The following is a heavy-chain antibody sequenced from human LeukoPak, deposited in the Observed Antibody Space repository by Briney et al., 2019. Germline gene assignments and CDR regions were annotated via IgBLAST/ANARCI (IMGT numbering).Heavy chain of an antibody. D-gene: IGHD6-13*01. CDR1: GYTFTDYF. V-gene: IGHV7-4-1*02. Sequence: ASVKVSCKASGYTFTDYFIHWVRQAPGQGLEWMGWINTNTGNPTYAQGFTGRFVFSLDTSVSTAYLQISSLKAEDTAVYYCAREVTESSSWCDLLKVRVFGGCEPNWFDPWGQGTLVTVSS. CDR2: INTNTGNP. J-gene: IGHJ5*02. CDR3: AREVTESSSWCDLLKVRVFGGCEPNWFDP.